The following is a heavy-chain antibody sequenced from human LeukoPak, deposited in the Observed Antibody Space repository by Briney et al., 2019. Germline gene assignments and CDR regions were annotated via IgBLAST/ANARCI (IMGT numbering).Heavy chain of an antibody. CDR1: GSTLSSYA. Sequence: GGSLRLSCAASGSTLSSYAMSWVRQAPGKGLEWVSAISGSGGSTYYADSVEGRFTISRDNTKNTLYQQMNSLRAEDTAVYYCAKATGAFYYFDYWGQGTLVTVSS. CDR2: ISGSGGST. D-gene: IGHD1-1*01. J-gene: IGHJ4*02. CDR3: AKATGAFYYFDY. V-gene: IGHV3-23*01.